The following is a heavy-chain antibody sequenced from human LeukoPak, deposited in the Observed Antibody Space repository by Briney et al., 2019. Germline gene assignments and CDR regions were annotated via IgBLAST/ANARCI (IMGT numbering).Heavy chain of an antibody. CDR2: IYYSRST. V-gene: IGHV4-39*01. Sequence: SENLSLTCTVSAGSISSSRYDWGWIRQPPGKGLGWIASIYYSRSTHYNPSLKSRVTISVDTSKNKFSLKLSPVTAADAAVYYCAMLGDDIVGVVIPDYWGQGTLVTVSS. D-gene: IGHD3-3*01. CDR1: AGSISSSRYD. J-gene: IGHJ4*02. CDR3: AMLGDDIVGVVIPDY.